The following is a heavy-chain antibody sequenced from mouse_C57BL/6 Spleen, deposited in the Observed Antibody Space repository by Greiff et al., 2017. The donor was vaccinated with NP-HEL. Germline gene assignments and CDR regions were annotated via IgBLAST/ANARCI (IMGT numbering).Heavy chain of an antibody. D-gene: IGHD2-2*01. CDR1: GFTFSSYA. CDR2: ISSGGDYI. CDR3: TRDRGNYGYAWFAY. Sequence: EVKLMESGEGLVKPGGSLKLSCAASGFTFSSYAMSWVRQTPEKRLEWVAYISSGGDYIYYADTVKGRFTISRDNARNTLYLQMSSLKSEDTAMYYCTRDRGNYGYAWFAYWGQGTLVTVSA. V-gene: IGHV5-9-1*02. J-gene: IGHJ3*01.